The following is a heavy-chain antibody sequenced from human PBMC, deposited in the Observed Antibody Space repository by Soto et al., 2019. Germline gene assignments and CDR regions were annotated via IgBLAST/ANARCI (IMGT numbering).Heavy chain of an antibody. CDR3: AKRTTGNWFDP. D-gene: IGHD1-1*01. Sequence: SETLSLTCAVSGGSISSSNWWSWVRQPPGKGLEWIGEIYHSGSTNYNPSLKSRVTISVDKSKNQFSLKLSSVTAADTAVYYCAKRTTGNWFDPWGQGILVTVSS. V-gene: IGHV4-4*02. J-gene: IGHJ5*02. CDR1: GGSISSSNW. CDR2: IYHSGST.